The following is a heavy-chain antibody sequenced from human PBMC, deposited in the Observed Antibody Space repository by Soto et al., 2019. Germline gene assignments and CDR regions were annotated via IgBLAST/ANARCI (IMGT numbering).Heavy chain of an antibody. J-gene: IGHJ6*03. CDR1: GFTFSSYS. CDR3: ARDHSYCSGGSCHKDPYYYYYMDV. D-gene: IGHD2-15*01. V-gene: IGHV3-21*01. Sequence: GGSLRLSCAASGFTFSSYSMNWVRQAPGKGLEWVSSISSSSCYIYYADSVKGRFTISRDNAKNSLYLQMNSLRAEDTAVYYCARDHSYCSGGSCHKDPYYYYYMDVWGKGTTVTVSS. CDR2: ISSSSCYI.